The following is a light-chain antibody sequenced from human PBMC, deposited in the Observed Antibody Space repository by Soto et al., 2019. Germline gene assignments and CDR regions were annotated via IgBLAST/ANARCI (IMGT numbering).Light chain of an antibody. CDR2: GAS. CDR3: QQYGSSPLT. J-gene: IGKJ4*01. Sequence: EIVLTQSPDTLSLSSGERATLSCRASQRISNYYLAWYHQKPGQAPRLLIYGASSRATGVPDRFSGSGSGTDFTLTISRLEPEDFALYYCQQYGSSPLTFGGGTKVEIK. V-gene: IGKV3-20*01. CDR1: QRISNYY.